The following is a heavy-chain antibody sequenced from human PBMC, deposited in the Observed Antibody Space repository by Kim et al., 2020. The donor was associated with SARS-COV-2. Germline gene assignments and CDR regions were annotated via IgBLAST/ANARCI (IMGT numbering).Heavy chain of an antibody. D-gene: IGHD1-26*01. CDR3: ARALGGSYYAPLDY. Sequence: GGSLRLSCAASGFTFSSYAMHWVRQAPGKGLEWVAVISYDGSNKYYADSVKGRFTISRENSKNTLYLQMNSLRAEDTAVYYCARALGGSYYAPLDYWGQG. CDR2: ISYDGSNK. J-gene: IGHJ4*02. CDR1: GFTFSSYA. V-gene: IGHV3-30-3*01.